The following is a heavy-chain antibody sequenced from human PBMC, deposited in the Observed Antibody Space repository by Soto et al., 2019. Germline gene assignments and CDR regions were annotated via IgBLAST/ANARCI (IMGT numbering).Heavy chain of an antibody. Sequence: QVQLVQSGAEVKKPGAAVKVSCKASVYTFTSYAMHWVRQAPGQRREWMGWINAGNGNTKYSQKFQGRVTITRDTSASTAYMEMSSLRAEDTDVYYCARAYRGYLAWFDHWGQGTLVTVSS. D-gene: IGHD5-12*01. J-gene: IGHJ5*02. CDR2: INAGNGNT. V-gene: IGHV1-3*01. CDR1: VYTFTSYA. CDR3: ARAYRGYLAWFDH.